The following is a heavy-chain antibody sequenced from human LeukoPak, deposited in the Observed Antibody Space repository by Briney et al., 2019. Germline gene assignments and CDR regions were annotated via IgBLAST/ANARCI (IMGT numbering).Heavy chain of an antibody. D-gene: IGHD6-19*01. Sequence: SETLSLTCTVSGGFIFSYYWSWIRQPPGKGLEWIGYIYYNGPTDYNPSFKSRVTMSVETSTNQFSLRLNSVTAADTAVYYCAKGLRENSSGGNPGVGYMEVWGRGTTVIVSS. CDR3: AKGLRENSSGGNPGVGYMEV. CDR2: IYYNGPT. J-gene: IGHJ6*03. CDR1: GGFIFSYY. V-gene: IGHV4-59*01.